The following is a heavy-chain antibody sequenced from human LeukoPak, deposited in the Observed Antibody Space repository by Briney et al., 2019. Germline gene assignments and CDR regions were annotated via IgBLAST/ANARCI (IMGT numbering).Heavy chain of an antibody. J-gene: IGHJ5*02. D-gene: IGHD2/OR15-2a*01. CDR3: VKDLRHRSTCNCYGWFDP. V-gene: IGHV3-23*01. Sequence: GGSLRLSCAASGFTFNAYAMSWVRQAPGKGLEWVSAISPSGDQVFYADSVKGRFIISRDNSKYTLSLQMNSLRVEDTATYYCVKDLRHRSTCNCYGWFDPWGQGTLVTVSS. CDR1: GFTFNAYA. CDR2: ISPSGDQV.